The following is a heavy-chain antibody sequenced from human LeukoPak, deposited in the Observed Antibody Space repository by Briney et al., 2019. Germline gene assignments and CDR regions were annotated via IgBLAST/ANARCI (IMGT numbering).Heavy chain of an antibody. J-gene: IGHJ4*02. Sequence: GGSLRLSCAASGFTFSSYDMHWVRQATGKGLEWVSAIGTAGDTYYPGSVKGRFTISRENAKNSLYLQMNSLRAGDTAVYYCARGGGYGQVDYWGQGTLVTVSS. D-gene: IGHD5-18*01. CDR2: IGTAGDT. V-gene: IGHV3-13*01. CDR3: ARGGGYGQVDY. CDR1: GFTFSSYD.